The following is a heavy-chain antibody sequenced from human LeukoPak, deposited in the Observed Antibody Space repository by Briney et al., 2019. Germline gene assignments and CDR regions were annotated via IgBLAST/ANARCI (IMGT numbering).Heavy chain of an antibody. CDR3: ARARSGDCYDY. Sequence: YWIGWVRQMPGKGLEWIGYIYYSGSAYYNPSLKSRVTISVDTSKNQFSLKLSSVTAADTAVYYCARARSGDCYDYWGQGTLVTVSS. J-gene: IGHJ4*02. CDR2: IYYSGSA. D-gene: IGHD3-22*01. V-gene: IGHV4-31*02. CDR1: Y.